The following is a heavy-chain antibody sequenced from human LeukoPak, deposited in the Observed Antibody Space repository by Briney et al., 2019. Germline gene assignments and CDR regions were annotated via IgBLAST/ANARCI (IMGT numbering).Heavy chain of an antibody. D-gene: IGHD4-17*01. Sequence: GGSLRLTCAASGFTFSSYAMSWVRQAPGKGLEWVSAISGSGGSTYYADSVKGRFTISRDNSKNTLYLQMNSLRAEDTAVYYCAKHDYGDLGYFDYWGQGTLVTVSS. CDR3: AKHDYGDLGYFDY. CDR1: GFTFSSYA. V-gene: IGHV3-23*01. CDR2: ISGSGGST. J-gene: IGHJ4*02.